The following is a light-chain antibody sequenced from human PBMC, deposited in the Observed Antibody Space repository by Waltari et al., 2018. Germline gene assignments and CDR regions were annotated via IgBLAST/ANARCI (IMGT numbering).Light chain of an antibody. CDR3: QHYVRLPAT. V-gene: IGKV3-20*01. Sequence: EIVLTQSPGTLSLSPGERATLSCWASQSVRGSLAWYQQKAGQAPRLLIYGVSSRATGIPERFSGRGSGTDFSLTISRLEPEDFAVYYCQHYVRLPATFGQGTKVEIK. CDR1: QSVRGS. J-gene: IGKJ1*01. CDR2: GVS.